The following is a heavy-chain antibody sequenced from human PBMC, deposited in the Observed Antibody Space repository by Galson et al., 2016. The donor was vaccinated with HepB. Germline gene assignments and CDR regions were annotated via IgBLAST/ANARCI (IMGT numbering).Heavy chain of an antibody. D-gene: IGHD1-26*01. J-gene: IGHJ4*02. V-gene: IGHV5-51*03. CDR3: ATGSRDYSGSYLDS. CDR2: IYPGYSDT. Sequence: GAEVKKPGESLKISCKGSGYSFTSFWIAWVRQMPGKGLEWMGIIYPGYSDTRYSPSFQGQVTISADKSISTAYLQWTSLKASDTAIYYCATGSRDYSGSYLDSWGQGTLITVSS. CDR1: GYSFTSFW.